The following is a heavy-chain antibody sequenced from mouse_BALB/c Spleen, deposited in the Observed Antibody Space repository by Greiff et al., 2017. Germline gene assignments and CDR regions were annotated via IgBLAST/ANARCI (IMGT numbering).Heavy chain of an antibody. CDR3: TRRDYYGYGGYVDG. CDR2: IDPETGGT. CDR1: GYTFTDYE. V-gene: IGHV1-15*01. D-gene: IGHD1-2*01. J-gene: IGHJ1*01. Sequence: QVQLQQSGAALVRPGASVTLSCKASGYTFTDYEMHWVKQTPVHGLEWIGAIDPETGGTAYNQKFKGKATLTADKSSSTAYMELRSLTSEDSAVYYWTRRDYYGYGGYVDGWGAGTTVTVSA.